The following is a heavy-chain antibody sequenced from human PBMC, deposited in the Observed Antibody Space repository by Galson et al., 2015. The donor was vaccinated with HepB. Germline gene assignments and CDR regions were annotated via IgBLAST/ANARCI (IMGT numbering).Heavy chain of an antibody. CDR3: ARWGSDAFDV. CDR2: IIAILNIA. J-gene: IGHJ3*01. D-gene: IGHD7-27*01. CDR1: GDTLNSYS. V-gene: IGHV1-69*02. Sequence: SVKVSCKASGDTLNSYSISWVRQAPGQGLEWMGRIIAILNIAEYAQKFQGRVTITADKSTSTAYMELNSLRSEDMAVYYCARWGSDAFDVWGQGTVVTVSS.